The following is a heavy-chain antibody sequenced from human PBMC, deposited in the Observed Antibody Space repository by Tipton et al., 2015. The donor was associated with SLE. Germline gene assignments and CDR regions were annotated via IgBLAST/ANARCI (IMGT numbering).Heavy chain of an antibody. CDR3: ARESSGAFDI. CDR1: GGSFSGYY. CDR2: INHSGST. Sequence: TLSLTCAVYGGSFSGYYWSWIRQPPGMGMEWIGEINHSGSTNYNPSLKSRVTISVDTSKNQFSLKLSSVTAADTAVYYCARESSGAFDIWGQGTMVTVSS. J-gene: IGHJ3*02. D-gene: IGHD1-26*01. V-gene: IGHV4-34*01.